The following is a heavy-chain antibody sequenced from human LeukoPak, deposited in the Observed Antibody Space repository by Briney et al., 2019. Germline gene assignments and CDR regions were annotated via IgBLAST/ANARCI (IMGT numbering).Heavy chain of an antibody. CDR3: ARELGYCGGDCPTAFDY. Sequence: PWGSLRLSCAASGFTFSSYAMHWVRQAPGKGLEWVAVISYDGSNKYYADSVKGRFIISRDNSKNTVYLQMNSLRAEDTAVYYCARELGYCGGDCPTAFDYWGQGTLVTVSS. CDR1: GFTFSSYA. V-gene: IGHV3-30*01. D-gene: IGHD2-21*02. J-gene: IGHJ4*02. CDR2: ISYDGSNK.